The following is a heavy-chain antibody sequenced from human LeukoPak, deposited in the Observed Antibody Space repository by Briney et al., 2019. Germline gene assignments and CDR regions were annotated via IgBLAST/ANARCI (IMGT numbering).Heavy chain of an antibody. CDR2: IKQDGSEK. D-gene: IGHD3-10*01. CDR1: GFTFTSYW. J-gene: IGHJ3*02. V-gene: IGHV3-7*01. Sequence: PGGSLRLSCAASGFTFTSYWMSWVRQAPGKGLEWVANIKQDGSEKYYMDSVKGRFTISRDNAKNSLYLQMNSLRAEDTAVYYCARNGPHRGFGYAFDIWGQGTMVTVSS. CDR3: ARNGPHRGFGYAFDI.